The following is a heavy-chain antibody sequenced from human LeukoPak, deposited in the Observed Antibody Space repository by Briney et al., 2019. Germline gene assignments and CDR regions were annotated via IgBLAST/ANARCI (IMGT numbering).Heavy chain of an antibody. CDR2: TSGSGSSI. J-gene: IGHJ4*02. Sequence: GSLRLSCAASGFTFSNYAMSWVRQAPGKGLEWVSGTSGSGSSIYYADSVKGRFTISRDNSKNTLYMQMNSLRAEDTAVYYCAILQTGHYWGQGTLVTVSS. CDR3: AILQTGHY. V-gene: IGHV3-23*01. D-gene: IGHD3-10*01. CDR1: GFTFSNYA.